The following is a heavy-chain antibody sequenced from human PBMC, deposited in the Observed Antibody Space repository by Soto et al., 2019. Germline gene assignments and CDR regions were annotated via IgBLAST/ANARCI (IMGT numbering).Heavy chain of an antibody. Sequence: PGGSLRLSCAASGFTFSSYAMHWVRQAPGKGLEWVAVISYDGSNKYYADSVKGRFTISRDNSKNTLYLQMNSLRAEDTAVYYCARDRVNWNYHYYYYAMDVSGQGTKVTVS. V-gene: IGHV3-30-3*01. D-gene: IGHD1-7*01. CDR2: ISYDGSNK. J-gene: IGHJ6*02. CDR3: ARDRVNWNYHYYYYAMDV. CDR1: GFTFSSYA.